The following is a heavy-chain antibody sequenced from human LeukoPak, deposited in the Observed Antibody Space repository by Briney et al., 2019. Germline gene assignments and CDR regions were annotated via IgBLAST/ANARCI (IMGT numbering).Heavy chain of an antibody. D-gene: IGHD3-22*01. CDR1: GGSFSGSY. Sequence: SETLPLTCAVYGGSFSGSYWSWIRQPPGKGLEWIGEINHSGSTNYNPSLKSRVTISVDASKNQFSLKLSSVTAADTAVYYCARGPYGDTMIVVVIKPHFDYWGQGTLVTVSS. J-gene: IGHJ4*02. CDR3: ARGPYGDTMIVVVIKPHFDY. V-gene: IGHV4-34*01. CDR2: INHSGST.